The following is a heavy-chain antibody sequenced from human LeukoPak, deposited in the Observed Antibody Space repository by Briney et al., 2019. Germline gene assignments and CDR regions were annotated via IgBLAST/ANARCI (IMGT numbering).Heavy chain of an antibody. CDR3: ARGIVVVVAATYYYYGMDV. D-gene: IGHD2-15*01. CDR2: INHSGST. V-gene: IGHV4-34*01. J-gene: IGHJ6*02. Sequence: SETLSLTCAVYGGSFSGYYWSWIRQPPGKGLEWIGEINHSGSTNYNPSLKSRVTISVDTSKNQFSLKLSSVTAADTAVYYCARGIVVVVAATYYYYGMDVWGQGTTVTVSS. CDR1: GGSFSGYY.